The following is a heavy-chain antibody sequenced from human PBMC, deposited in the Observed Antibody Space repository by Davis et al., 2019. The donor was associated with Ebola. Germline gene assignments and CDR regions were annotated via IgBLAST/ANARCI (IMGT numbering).Heavy chain of an antibody. CDR1: GGSFSGYY. CDR2: INHSGST. D-gene: IGHD1-20*01. Sequence: MPSETLSLTCAVYGGSFSGYYWSWIRQPPGKGLEWIGEINHSGSTNYNPSLKSRVTISVDTSKNQFSLKLSSVTAADTAVYYCARTTKTSISDSGLGYNYFGPWGQGTLVTVSS. J-gene: IGHJ5*02. CDR3: ARTTKTSISDSGLGYNYFGP. V-gene: IGHV4-34*01.